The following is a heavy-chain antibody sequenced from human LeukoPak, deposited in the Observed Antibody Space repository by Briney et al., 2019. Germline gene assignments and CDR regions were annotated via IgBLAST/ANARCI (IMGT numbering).Heavy chain of an antibody. CDR2: IYPGDSDT. Sequence: GESLKISCKGSGYSFTSYWIGWVRQMPGKGLEWMGIIYPGDSDTRYSPSFQGQVTISADKSISTAYPQWSSLKASDTAMYYCARHADVCGGDCATRSAILDYWGQGTLVTVSS. V-gene: IGHV5-51*01. CDR3: ARHADVCGGDCATRSAILDY. D-gene: IGHD2-21*02. CDR1: GYSFTSYW. J-gene: IGHJ4*02.